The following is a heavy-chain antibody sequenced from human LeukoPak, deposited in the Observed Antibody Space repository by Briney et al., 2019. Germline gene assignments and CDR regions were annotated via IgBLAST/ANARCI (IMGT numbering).Heavy chain of an antibody. D-gene: IGHD6-13*01. Sequence: ASVKVSCKASGGTFSSYAISWVRQAPGQGLEWMGGIIPIFGTANYAQKFQGRVTITADESTSTAYMELSSLRSEDTAVYYCAGGADSSSWYPYYYMDVWGKGTTVTVSS. CDR2: IIPIFGTA. CDR3: AGGADSSSWYPYYYMDV. V-gene: IGHV1-69*01. CDR1: GGTFSSYA. J-gene: IGHJ6*03.